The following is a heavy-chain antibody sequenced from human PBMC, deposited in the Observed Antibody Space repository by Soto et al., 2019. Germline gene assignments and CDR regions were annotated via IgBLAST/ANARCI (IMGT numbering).Heavy chain of an antibody. D-gene: IGHD4-17*01. Sequence: QVQLVESGGGVVQPGRSLRLSCAASGFTFSSYAMHWVRQAPGKGLEWVAVISYDGSNKYHADSVKGRFTISRDNSTNTLYLHLYSLRAEDTAVYYCAREFGITVTPSFDYWGQGTLVTVSS. V-gene: IGHV3-30-3*01. CDR3: AREFGITVTPSFDY. CDR2: ISYDGSNK. J-gene: IGHJ4*02. CDR1: GFTFSSYA.